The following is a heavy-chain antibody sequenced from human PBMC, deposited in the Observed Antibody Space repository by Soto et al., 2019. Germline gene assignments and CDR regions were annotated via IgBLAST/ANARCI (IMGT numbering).Heavy chain of an antibody. Sequence: ASVKVSCKASGYTFTSYGISWVRQAPGQGLEWMGWISAYNGNTNYAQKLQGRVTMTTDTSTSTAYMELRSLRSDDTAVYYCARVYIGYYDILTGQDYWGQGTLVTVSS. CDR1: GYTFTSYG. D-gene: IGHD3-9*01. CDR3: ARVYIGYYDILTGQDY. V-gene: IGHV1-18*01. CDR2: ISAYNGNT. J-gene: IGHJ4*02.